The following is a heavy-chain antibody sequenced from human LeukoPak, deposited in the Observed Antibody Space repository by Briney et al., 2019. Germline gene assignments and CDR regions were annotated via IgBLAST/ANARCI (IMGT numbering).Heavy chain of an antibody. CDR2: FDPEDGET. Sequence: ASVKVSCKVSGYTLTELSMHWVRQAPGKGLEWMGGFDPEDGETIYAQKFQGRVTMTEDTSTDTAYMELSSLRSEDTAVYYCATNYDSSGYSDLDIWGQGIMVTVSS. V-gene: IGHV1-24*01. CDR3: ATNYDSSGYSDLDI. D-gene: IGHD3-22*01. CDR1: GYTLTELS. J-gene: IGHJ3*02.